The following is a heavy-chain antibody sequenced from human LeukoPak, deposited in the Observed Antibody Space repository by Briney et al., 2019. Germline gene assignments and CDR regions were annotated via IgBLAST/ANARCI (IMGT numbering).Heavy chain of an antibody. CDR3: ARDIWTKFEYSSSSY. CDR1: GYTFTGHY. D-gene: IGHD6-6*01. J-gene: IGHJ4*02. V-gene: IGHV1-2*02. Sequence: ASVKVSCKASGYTFTGHYMHWVRQAPGQGLEWMGWINPNSGDTKYAQKFQGRVTMTRDTSISTAYMELSRLRSDDTAVYYCARDIWTKFEYSSSSYWGQGTLVTVSS. CDR2: INPNSGDT.